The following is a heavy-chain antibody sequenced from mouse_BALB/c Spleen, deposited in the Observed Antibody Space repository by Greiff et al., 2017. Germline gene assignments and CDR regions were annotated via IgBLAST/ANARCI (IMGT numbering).Heavy chain of an antibody. Sequence: EVQGVESGGGLVKPGGSLKLSCAASGFTFSDYYMYWVRQTPEKRLEWVATISDGGSYTYYPDSVKGRFTISRDNAKNNLYLQMSSLRSEDTAMYYCARNGYFDYWGQGTTLTVSS. CDR1: GFTFSDYY. V-gene: IGHV5-4*02. CDR3: ARNGYFDY. CDR2: ISDGGSYT. J-gene: IGHJ2*01.